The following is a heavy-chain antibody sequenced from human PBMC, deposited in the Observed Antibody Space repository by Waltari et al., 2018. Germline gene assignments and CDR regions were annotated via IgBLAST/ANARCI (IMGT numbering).Heavy chain of an antibody. D-gene: IGHD4-17*01. J-gene: IGHJ4*02. CDR3: ARDQAPDDYGERYFDY. CDR1: GFTFSSYS. Sequence: EVQLVESGGGLVKPGGSLRLSCAASGFTFSSYSMNWVRQAPGKGLEWVSSISSSSSYIYYADSVKGRFTISRDNAKNSLYLQMNSLRAEDTAVYYCARDQAPDDYGERYFDYWGQGTLVTVPS. CDR2: ISSSSSYI. V-gene: IGHV3-21*01.